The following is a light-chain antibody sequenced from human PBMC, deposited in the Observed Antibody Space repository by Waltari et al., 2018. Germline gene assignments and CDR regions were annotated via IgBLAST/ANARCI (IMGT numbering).Light chain of an antibody. CDR3: QEYKTYRT. Sequence: DIQMTQSPSTLSASVGGRVTITCRASQSIDRWLAWYQQKPGKAPKLLIYKTSSLESGVASRFSGSGYGTEFTLTISSLQPDDFATYYCQEYKTYRTFGQGTKVEIK. J-gene: IGKJ1*01. V-gene: IGKV1-5*03. CDR2: KTS. CDR1: QSIDRW.